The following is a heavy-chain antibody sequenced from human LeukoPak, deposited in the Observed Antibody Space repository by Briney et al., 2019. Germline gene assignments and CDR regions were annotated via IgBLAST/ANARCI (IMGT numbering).Heavy chain of an antibody. CDR2: IKLDGSEK. D-gene: IGHD3-10*01. V-gene: IGHV3-7*01. J-gene: IGHJ3*02. CDR3: ARDSGEGAFDI. Sequence: GGSLRLSCAASGFTFSSYWMSWVRQAPGKGLEWVANIKLDGSEKYYVDSVKGRFTISRDNAKNSLYLQMNSLRAEDTAVYYCARDSGEGAFDIWGQGTMVTVSS. CDR1: GFTFSSYW.